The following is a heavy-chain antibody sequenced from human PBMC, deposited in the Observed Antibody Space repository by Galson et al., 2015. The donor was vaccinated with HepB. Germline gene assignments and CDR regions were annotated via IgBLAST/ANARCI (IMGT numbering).Heavy chain of an antibody. Sequence: SLRLSCAASGFTFSDYYMSWIRQAPGKGLEWLSYISSSTIYTNYADSVKGRFAISRDNVKNSMYLQMNSLRAEDTAVYYCARGAGGQRLTLTSNPRRSYYYMDVWGKGATVTVSS. CDR3: ARGAGGQRLTLTSNPRRSYYYMDV. CDR2: ISSSTIYT. V-gene: IGHV3-11*06. D-gene: IGHD6-25*01. CDR1: GFTFSDYY. J-gene: IGHJ6*03.